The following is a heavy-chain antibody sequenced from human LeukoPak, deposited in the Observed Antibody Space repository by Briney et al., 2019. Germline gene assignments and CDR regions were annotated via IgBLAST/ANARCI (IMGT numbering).Heavy chain of an antibody. Sequence: SGGSLRLSCAASGFTFSSCSMNWVRQAPGKGLEWVSAISGSGGSTYYADSVKGRFTISRDNSKNTLYLQMNSLRAEDTAVYYCAAPLNPFCGGDCYSAFPFDYWGQGTLVTVSS. D-gene: IGHD2-21*02. CDR3: AAPLNPFCGGDCYSAFPFDY. V-gene: IGHV3-23*01. CDR1: GFTFSSCS. J-gene: IGHJ4*02. CDR2: ISGSGGST.